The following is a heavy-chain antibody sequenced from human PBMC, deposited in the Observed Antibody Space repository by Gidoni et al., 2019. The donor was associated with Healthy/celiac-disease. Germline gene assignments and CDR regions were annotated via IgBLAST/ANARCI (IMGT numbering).Heavy chain of an antibody. CDR2: MSSSSSTI. V-gene: IGHV3-48*02. CDR3: ARTMIGYCSSTSCPAAREVGNFDY. CDR1: GFTFSRDS. J-gene: IGHJ4*02. Sequence: EVQLVESGGGLVQPGGSLRLSCAAAGFTFSRDSMNWVRQAPGKGLEWVSYMSSSSSTIYYADSVKGRFTISRDNAKNSLYLQMNSLGDEDTAVYYCARTMIGYCSSTSCPAAREVGNFDYWGQGTLVTVSS. D-gene: IGHD2-2*01.